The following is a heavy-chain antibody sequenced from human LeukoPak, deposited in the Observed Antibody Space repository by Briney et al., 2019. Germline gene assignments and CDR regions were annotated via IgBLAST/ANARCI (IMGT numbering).Heavy chain of an antibody. D-gene: IGHD7-27*01. Sequence: ASVKVSCKASGYTFTAQYMHWVRQAPGQGLEWMGRINPNSGGTNYAQKFQGRVTMTRDTSISTAYMELSRLRSDDTAVYYCARDLLGSSSRTWGQGTLVTVSS. CDR1: GYTFTAQY. J-gene: IGHJ5*02. CDR3: ARDLLGSSSRT. V-gene: IGHV1-2*06. CDR2: INPNSGGT.